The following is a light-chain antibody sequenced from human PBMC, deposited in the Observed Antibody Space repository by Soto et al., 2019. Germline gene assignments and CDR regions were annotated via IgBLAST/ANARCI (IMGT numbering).Light chain of an antibody. Sequence: EIVMTQSPATLSVSPGERATLSCRASQNIRSNLAWYQQKPGQAPRLLIYGASTRATGIPVRFSGSGSGTEFTLIISSLQSEDFAVYYCEQYNVWRTFGQGTKVEIK. V-gene: IGKV3D-15*01. CDR1: QNIRSN. J-gene: IGKJ1*01. CDR3: EQYNVWRT. CDR2: GAS.